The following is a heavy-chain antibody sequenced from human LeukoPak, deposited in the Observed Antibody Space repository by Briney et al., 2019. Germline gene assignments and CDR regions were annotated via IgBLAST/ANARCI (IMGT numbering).Heavy chain of an antibody. J-gene: IGHJ4*02. V-gene: IGHV3-7*03. Sequence: GGSLRLSCAASGFTFSSYWMSWVRQAPGKGLEWVANIKQDGSEKYYVDSVKGRFTISRDNAKNSLYLQMNSLRAEDTALYYCAKDDNYDSSGYYDYWGQGTLVTVSS. CDR3: AKDDNYDSSGYYDY. CDR1: GFTFSSYW. CDR2: IKQDGSEK. D-gene: IGHD3-22*01.